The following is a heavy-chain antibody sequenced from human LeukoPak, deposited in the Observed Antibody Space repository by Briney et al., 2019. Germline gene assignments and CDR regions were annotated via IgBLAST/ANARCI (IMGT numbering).Heavy chain of an antibody. D-gene: IGHD3-10*01. J-gene: IGHJ4*02. V-gene: IGHV1-69*02. Sequence: SVKVSCKAPGGTFSSYTISWVRQAPGQGLEWMGRIIPILGIANYAQKFQGRVTITADKSTSTAYMELSSLRSEDTAVYYCARIIGGSGIVDYWGQGTLVTVSS. CDR3: ARIIGGSGIVDY. CDR2: IIPILGIA. CDR1: GGTFSSYT.